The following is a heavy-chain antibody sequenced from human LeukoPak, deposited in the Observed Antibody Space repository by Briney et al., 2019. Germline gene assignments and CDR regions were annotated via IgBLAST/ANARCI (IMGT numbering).Heavy chain of an antibody. Sequence: GGSLRLSCAASGFTFSSYGMHWVRQAPGKGLEWVALIWYDGTNKHYGGSVKGRFTISRDNSKNTLYLQMNSLRAEDTATYYCARDADYYFDYWGQGTLVTVSS. J-gene: IGHJ4*02. CDR1: GFTFSSYG. CDR2: IWYDGTNK. CDR3: ARDADYYFDY. V-gene: IGHV3-33*01. D-gene: IGHD3/OR15-3a*01.